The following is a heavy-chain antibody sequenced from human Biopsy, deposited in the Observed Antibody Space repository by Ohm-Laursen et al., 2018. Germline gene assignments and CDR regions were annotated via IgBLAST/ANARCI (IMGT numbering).Heavy chain of an antibody. CDR2: LNPVSGNS. J-gene: IGHJ5*02. CDR3: GRAVRNQLLTDP. D-gene: IGHD1-7*01. Sequence: ASVKVSCKASGYTFTSYDITWVRQASGQGPEWIGWLNPVSGNSNFGQKLRGRVTVTSDITIRTAYMELSGLTSDDTATYYCGRAVRNQLLTDPWGQGTLVTVTS. CDR1: GYTFTSYD. V-gene: IGHV1-8*01.